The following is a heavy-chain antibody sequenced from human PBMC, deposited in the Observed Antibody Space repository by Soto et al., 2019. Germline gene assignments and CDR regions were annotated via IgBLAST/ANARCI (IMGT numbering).Heavy chain of an antibody. V-gene: IGHV4-61*01. D-gene: IGHD3-3*01. CDR3: ARAVSVYDFWSGYSPYYYYYGMDV. CDR1: GGSVSSGSYY. J-gene: IGHJ6*02. CDR2: IYYSGST. Sequence: LSLTCTVSGGSVSSGSYYWSWIRQPPGKGLEWIGYIYYSGSTNYNPSLKSRVTISVDTSKNLFSLKLSSVTAADTAVYYCARAVSVYDFWSGYSPYYYYYGMDVWGQGTTVTVSS.